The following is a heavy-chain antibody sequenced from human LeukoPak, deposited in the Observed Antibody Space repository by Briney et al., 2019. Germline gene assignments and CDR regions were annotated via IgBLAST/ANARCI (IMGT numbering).Heavy chain of an antibody. CDR1: GGSISSGDFY. J-gene: IGHJ4*02. CDR2: IYNSRST. CDR3: ARGVSIPTTPKFDY. D-gene: IGHD2-15*01. Sequence: SQTLSLTCTVSGGSISSGDFYWSWIRQPPGKGLEWIGYIYNSRSTYYNPSLKSRVTISADTSKNQFSLKLSSVTAADTAVYYCARGVSIPTTPKFDYWGQGTLVTVSS. V-gene: IGHV4-30-4*08.